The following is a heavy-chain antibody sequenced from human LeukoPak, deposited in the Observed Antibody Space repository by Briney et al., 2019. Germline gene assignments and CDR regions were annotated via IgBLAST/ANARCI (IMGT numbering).Heavy chain of an antibody. Sequence: PSETLSLTCTVSGGSISSYYWSWIRQPAGKGLEWIGRIYTSGSTNYNPSLKRRVTMSVDTSKNQFSLKLSSVTAADTAVYYCARGSLYSSSARYYMDAWGKGTTVTVSS. V-gene: IGHV4-4*07. CDR1: GGSISSYY. D-gene: IGHD6-6*01. J-gene: IGHJ6*03. CDR2: IYTSGST. CDR3: ARGSLYSSSARYYMDA.